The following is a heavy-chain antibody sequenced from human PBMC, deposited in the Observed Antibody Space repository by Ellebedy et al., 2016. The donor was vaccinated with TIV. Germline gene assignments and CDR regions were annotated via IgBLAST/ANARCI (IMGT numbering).Heavy chain of an antibody. D-gene: IGHD6-19*01. Sequence: GESLKISCAASGFTVSSNYMSWVRQAPGKGLEWVSVIYSGGSTYYADSVKGRFTISRDNSKNTLYLQMNSLRAEDTAVYYCARSRVGGGWYYFDYWGQGTLVTVSS. V-gene: IGHV3-53*01. CDR1: GFTVSSNY. J-gene: IGHJ4*02. CDR3: ARSRVGGGWYYFDY. CDR2: IYSGGST.